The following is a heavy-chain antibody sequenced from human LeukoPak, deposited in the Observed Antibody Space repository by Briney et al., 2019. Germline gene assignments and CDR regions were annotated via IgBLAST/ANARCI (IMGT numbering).Heavy chain of an antibody. CDR1: GFTFSSYA. J-gene: IGHJ5*02. V-gene: IGHV3-23*01. CDR2: ISGSGGST. D-gene: IGHD6-19*01. CDR3: ARAGYSSGWYVVSDWFDP. Sequence: PGGSLRLSCAASGFTFSSYAMSWVRQAPGKGLEWVPAISGSGGSTYYADSVKGRFTISRDNSKNTLYLQMNSLRAEDTAVYYCARAGYSSGWYVVSDWFDPWGQGTLVTVSS.